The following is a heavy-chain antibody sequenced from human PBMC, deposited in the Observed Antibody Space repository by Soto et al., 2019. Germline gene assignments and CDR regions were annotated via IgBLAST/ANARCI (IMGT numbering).Heavy chain of an antibody. CDR1: GFTFSSYA. Sequence: EVQLLESGGGLVQPGGSLRLSCAASGFTFSSYAMSWVRQAPGKGLEWVSAISGSGGSTYYADSVKGRCTIARDTSKNTLYLQMNSLRAEYTCVYYCAKALSSGWDGLFDSLVQGTLVTVSS. J-gene: IGHJ4*02. V-gene: IGHV3-23*01. D-gene: IGHD6-19*01. CDR3: AKALSSGWDGLFDS. CDR2: ISGSGGST.